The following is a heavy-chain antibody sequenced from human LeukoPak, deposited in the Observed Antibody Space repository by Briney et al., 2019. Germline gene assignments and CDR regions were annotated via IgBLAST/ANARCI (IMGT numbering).Heavy chain of an antibody. D-gene: IGHD2-15*01. CDR1: GYTFTSYY. CDR3: ARVSGYCSGGSCYGLPSHGMDA. CDR2: INPSGGST. V-gene: IGHV1-46*01. J-gene: IGHJ6*02. Sequence: GASVKVSCKASGYTFTSYYMYWVRQAPGQGLEWMGIINPSGGSTSYAQKFQGRVTMTRDTSTSTVYMELSSLRSEDAAVYYCARVSGYCSGGSCYGLPSHGMDAWGQGTTVTVSS.